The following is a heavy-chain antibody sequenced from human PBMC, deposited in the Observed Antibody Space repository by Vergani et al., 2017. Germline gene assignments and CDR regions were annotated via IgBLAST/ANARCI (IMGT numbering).Heavy chain of an antibody. V-gene: IGHV3-21*01. Sequence: EVQLVESGGGLVKPGGSLRLSCAASGFTFSSYSMNWVRQAPGKGLEWVSSISSSSSYIYYADSVKGRFTISRDNAKNSLYLQMNSLRAEDTAVYYCARDREVPAAIYWIKYGMDVWGQGTTVTVSS. CDR2: ISSSSSYI. D-gene: IGHD2-2*02. CDR3: ARDREVPAAIYWIKYGMDV. J-gene: IGHJ6*02. CDR1: GFTFSSYS.